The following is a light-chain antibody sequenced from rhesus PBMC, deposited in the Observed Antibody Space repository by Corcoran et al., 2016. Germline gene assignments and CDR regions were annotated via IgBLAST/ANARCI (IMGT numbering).Light chain of an antibody. CDR2: ATS. J-gene: IGKJ3*01. V-gene: IGKV1-74*01. CDR1: ENVNNY. Sequence: DIQMTQSPSSLSASVGDRVTITCRASENVNNYLHWYQQKPGKAPKLLLYATSTLQSGVPSRFSGSGSGTDYTFTISSLQPEDVVTYYCQHRYGTPFTFGPGTKLDIK. CDR3: QHRYGTPFT.